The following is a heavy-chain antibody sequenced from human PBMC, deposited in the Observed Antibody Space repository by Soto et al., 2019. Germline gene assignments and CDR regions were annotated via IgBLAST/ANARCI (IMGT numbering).Heavy chain of an antibody. J-gene: IGHJ6*03. CDR2: INPNSGVT. Sequence: QVQLVQSGAEVKEPGASVTVSCRASGDRFTDYYMHWVRQAPGQGLEWMGWINPNSGVTKYAQKFLGCVAMTRATSIRTVYMQLSRPGFDDTAIYYCARESGGATATLDYYYFYMDVWGTGTTVTVSS. CDR1: GDRFTDYY. V-gene: IGHV1-2*04. D-gene: IGHD5-12*01. CDR3: ARESGGATATLDYYYFYMDV.